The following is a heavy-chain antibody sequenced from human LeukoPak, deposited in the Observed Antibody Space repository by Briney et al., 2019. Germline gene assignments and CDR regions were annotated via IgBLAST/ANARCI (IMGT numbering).Heavy chain of an antibody. CDR3: ARDPPGCSGGSCYPSYYFDY. Sequence: ASVKASCKASGYTFTSYYMHWVRQAPGQGLEWMGIINPSGGSTSYAQKFQGRVTMTRDTSTSTVYMELSSLRSEDTAVYYCARDPPGCSGGSCYPSYYFDYWGQGTLVTVSS. J-gene: IGHJ4*02. V-gene: IGHV1-46*01. D-gene: IGHD2-15*01. CDR2: INPSGGST. CDR1: GYTFTSYY.